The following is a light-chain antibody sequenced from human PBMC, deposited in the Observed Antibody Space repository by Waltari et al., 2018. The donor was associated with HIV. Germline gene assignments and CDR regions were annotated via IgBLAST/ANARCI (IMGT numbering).Light chain of an antibody. J-gene: IGKJ1*01. Sequence: DIQMTQSSSTLSASVGDRVTITCRAIQSISNWLAWYQQKPGKAPKFLIYRASNLESGVPSRFSGSGSGTEFTLTISSLQPDDFATYFCQQYNTYPRTFGQGTKVEIK. CDR3: QQYNTYPRT. V-gene: IGKV1-5*03. CDR2: RAS. CDR1: QSISNW.